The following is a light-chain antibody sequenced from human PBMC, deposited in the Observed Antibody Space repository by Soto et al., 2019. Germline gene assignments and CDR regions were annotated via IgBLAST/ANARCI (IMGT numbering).Light chain of an antibody. Sequence: EIVLTQSPAILSVSPGERATLSCRASQSISRSLAWYQQKPGQAPRLLIYGASNRATGIPARFSGSGSGTDFTLTISSLEPEDFAVYYCQQYGSSPRTFGQGTKVDIK. CDR2: GAS. CDR1: QSISRS. CDR3: QQYGSSPRT. J-gene: IGKJ1*01. V-gene: IGKV3-20*01.